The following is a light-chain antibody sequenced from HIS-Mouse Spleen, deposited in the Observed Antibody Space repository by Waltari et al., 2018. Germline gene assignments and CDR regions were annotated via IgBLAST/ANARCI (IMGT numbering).Light chain of an antibody. J-gene: IGLJ3*02. CDR2: DVS. CDR1: SSDVGGYNY. CDR3: SSYTSSSTL. V-gene: IGLV2-14*03. Sequence: QSALTQPAPVSGSPRQSVTIACTGTSSDVGGYNYVFWYQQHPGKAPKLMIYDVSNRPSGVSNRFSGSKSGNTASLTISGLQAEDEADYYCSSYTSSSTLFGGGTKLTVL.